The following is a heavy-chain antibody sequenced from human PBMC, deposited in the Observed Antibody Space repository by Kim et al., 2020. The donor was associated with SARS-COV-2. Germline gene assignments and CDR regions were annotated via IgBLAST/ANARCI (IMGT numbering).Heavy chain of an antibody. CDR2: IYYSGST. CDR3: AGDSNYDILTGYSPQNWYFVL. CDR1: GGSISSGGYY. D-gene: IGHD3-9*01. V-gene: IGHV4-31*03. Sequence: TLSLTCTVSGGSISSGGYYWSWIRQHPGKGLEWIGYIYYSGSTYYNPSLKSRVTISVDTSKNQFSLKLSSVTAADTAVYYCAGDSNYDILTGYSPQNWYFVLWGRGTLVTVAS. J-gene: IGHJ2*01.